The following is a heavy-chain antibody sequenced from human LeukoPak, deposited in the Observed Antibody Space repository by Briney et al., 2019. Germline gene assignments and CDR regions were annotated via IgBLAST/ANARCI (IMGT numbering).Heavy chain of an antibody. CDR1: GGTFSSYA. Sequence: SVKVSCKASGGTFSSYAISWVRQAPGQGLEWMGRIIPIFGTANYAQNFQGRVTITTDESTSTAYMELSSLRSEDTAVYYCARGTLTMTPYYFDYWGQGPLVTVSS. J-gene: IGHJ4*02. CDR3: ARGTLTMTPYYFDY. V-gene: IGHV1-69*05. D-gene: IGHD3-22*01. CDR2: IIPIFGTA.